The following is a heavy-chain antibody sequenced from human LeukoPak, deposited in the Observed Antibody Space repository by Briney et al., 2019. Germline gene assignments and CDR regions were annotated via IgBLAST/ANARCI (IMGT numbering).Heavy chain of an antibody. V-gene: IGHV3-23*01. D-gene: IGHD5-18*01. Sequence: PGGSLRLSCAASGFTFSSYAMSWVRQAPGKGLEWVSAISGSGGSTYYADSVKGRFTISRGNSKNTLYLQMNSLRAEDTAVYYCASDTAMAFYYYYGMDVWGQGTTVTVSS. J-gene: IGHJ6*02. CDR3: ASDTAMAFYYYYGMDV. CDR2: ISGSGGST. CDR1: GFTFSSYA.